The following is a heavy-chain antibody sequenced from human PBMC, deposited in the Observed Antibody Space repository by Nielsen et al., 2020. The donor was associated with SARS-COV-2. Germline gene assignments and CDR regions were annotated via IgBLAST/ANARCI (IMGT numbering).Heavy chain of an antibody. Sequence: SETLSLTCAVYGGSFSGYYWSWIRQPPGKGLEWIGEINHSGSTNYNPSLKSRVTISVDTSKNQFSLKLSSVTAADTAVYYCARGFQQLVRGGNWFDPWGQGTLVTVSS. D-gene: IGHD6-13*01. CDR1: GGSFSGYY. CDR2: INHSGST. J-gene: IGHJ5*02. CDR3: ARGFQQLVRGGNWFDP. V-gene: IGHV4-34*01.